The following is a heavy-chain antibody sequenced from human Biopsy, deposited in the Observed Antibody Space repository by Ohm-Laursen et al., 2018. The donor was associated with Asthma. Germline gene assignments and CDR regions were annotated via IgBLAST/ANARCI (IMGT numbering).Heavy chain of an antibody. D-gene: IGHD1-14*01. Sequence: TQTLTLTCSFSGFSLSSSGANVNWIRQPPGKALEWLARIDWEEDKFYSTSLRTRLTISKGSSEDQVVLTMTNMGPLDTATYYCTRHNDYWGPGILVTVSS. J-gene: IGHJ4*02. CDR2: IDWEEDK. CDR1: GFSLSSSGAN. CDR3: TRHNDY. V-gene: IGHV2-70*04.